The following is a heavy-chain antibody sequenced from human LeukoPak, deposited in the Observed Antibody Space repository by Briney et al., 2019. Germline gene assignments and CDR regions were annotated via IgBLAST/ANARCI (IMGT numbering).Heavy chain of an antibody. CDR1: GGSFSGYY. CDR2: INHSGST. CDR3: ARGRVTMVRGVSNYYYYYGMDV. Sequence: SETLSLTCAVYGGSFSGYYWSWIRQPPGKGLEWIGEINHSGSTNYNPSLKSRVTISVDTSKNQFSLKLSSVTAVDTAVYYCARGRVTMVRGVSNYYYYYGMDVWGKGTTVTVSS. J-gene: IGHJ6*04. D-gene: IGHD3-10*01. V-gene: IGHV4-34*01.